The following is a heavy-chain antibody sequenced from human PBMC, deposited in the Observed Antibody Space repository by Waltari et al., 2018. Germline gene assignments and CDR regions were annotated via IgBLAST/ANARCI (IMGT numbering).Heavy chain of an antibody. V-gene: IGHV3-30*18. CDR3: AKDSSSWYGAFY. D-gene: IGHD6-13*01. J-gene: IGHJ4*02. CDR1: GFSFNSYG. Sequence: VQLVESGGGLVQPGGSLRLSCAGSGFSFNSYGMHWVRQAPGKGLEWVAVISYDGSNKYYADSVKGRFTISRDNSKNTLYLQMNSLRAEDTAVYYCAKDSSSWYGAFYWGQGTLVTVSS. CDR2: ISYDGSNK.